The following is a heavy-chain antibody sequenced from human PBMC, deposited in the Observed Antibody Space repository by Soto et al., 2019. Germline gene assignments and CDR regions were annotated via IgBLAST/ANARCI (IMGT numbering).Heavy chain of an antibody. CDR2: IVVGSGNT. V-gene: IGHV1-58*02. CDR1: GFTFTSSA. Sequence: QMQLVQSGPEVKKPGTSVKVSCKASGFTFTSSAMQWVRQARGQRLEWIGWIVVGSGNTNYAQKFQERVTITRDMSTSTAYMELSSLRSEDTAVYYCAADPTRQLRYFDQPTMDVWGQGTTVTVSS. D-gene: IGHD3-9*01. CDR3: AADPTRQLRYFDQPTMDV. J-gene: IGHJ6*02.